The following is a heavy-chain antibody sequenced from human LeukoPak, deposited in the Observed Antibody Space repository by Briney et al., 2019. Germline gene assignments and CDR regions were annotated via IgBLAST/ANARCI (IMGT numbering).Heavy chain of an antibody. Sequence: SETLSLTCAVYGGSFSGYYWSWLRQPPGKGLEWIGEINHSGSTNYNPSLKSRVTISVDTSKNQFSLKLSSVTAADTAVYYCARGPYSSSSPQYYYYYYGMDVWGQGTTVTVSS. J-gene: IGHJ6*02. V-gene: IGHV4-34*01. CDR1: GGSFSGYY. D-gene: IGHD6-6*01. CDR2: INHSGST. CDR3: ARGPYSSSSPQYYYYYYGMDV.